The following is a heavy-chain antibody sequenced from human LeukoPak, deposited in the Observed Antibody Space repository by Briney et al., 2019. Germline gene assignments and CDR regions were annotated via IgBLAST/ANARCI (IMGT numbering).Heavy chain of an antibody. CDR3: ARDALYGSGSYYYYYMDV. V-gene: IGHV4-4*07. Sequence: PSETLSVNCTVAGGSMSSYYWSWIRQPAGKGLEWIWRIYTSGSTNSNPSLKSRVTMSVDTSKNQFSLKLSSVTAADTAVYYCARDALYGSGSYYYYYMDVWGKGTTVTVSS. D-gene: IGHD3-10*01. CDR2: IYTSGST. CDR1: GGSMSSYY. J-gene: IGHJ6*03.